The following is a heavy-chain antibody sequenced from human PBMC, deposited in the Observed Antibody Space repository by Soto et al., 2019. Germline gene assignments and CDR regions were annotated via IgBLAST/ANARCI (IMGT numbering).Heavy chain of an antibody. Sequence: SETLSLTYTVSGGSVSSGIYYWSWIRQPPGKGLEWIGYIYYSGSTIYNPSLKSRVTISVDTSKNQFSLKLSSVTAADTAVYYCARYGSGSSVWFDPWGQGTLVTVSS. D-gene: IGHD3-10*01. V-gene: IGHV4-61*01. CDR2: IYYSGST. CDR3: ARYGSGSSVWFDP. CDR1: GGSVSSGIYY. J-gene: IGHJ5*02.